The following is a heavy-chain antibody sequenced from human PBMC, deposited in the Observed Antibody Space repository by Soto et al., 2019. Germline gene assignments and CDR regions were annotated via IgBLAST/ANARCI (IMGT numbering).Heavy chain of an antibody. CDR2: IYHTGST. D-gene: IGHD2-21*02. Sequence: QVQLRESGPGLVKPSGTLSLACVVSGASISSTYWWSWVRQPPGKGLEWIGEIYHTGSTKYNPSLKSPVTISIDKSNNEFSLELNSVTAADTAVYYCATLPPRIEVVVTPIPTWGQGILVTVSS. CDR1: GASISSTYW. V-gene: IGHV4-4*02. CDR3: ATLPPRIEVVVTPIPT. J-gene: IGHJ5*02.